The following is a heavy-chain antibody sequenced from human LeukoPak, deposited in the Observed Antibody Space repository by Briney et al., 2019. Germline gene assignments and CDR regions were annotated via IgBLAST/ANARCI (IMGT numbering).Heavy chain of an antibody. Sequence: GGSLRLSCAASGFTFSSYGMHWVRQAPGKGLEWVAVIWYDGSNKYYADSVKGRFTISRDNSKNTLYLQMNSLRAEDTAVYYCARDYYDSSGYVDYWGQGTLVAVSS. CDR2: IWYDGSNK. CDR1: GFTFSSYG. J-gene: IGHJ4*02. CDR3: ARDYYDSSGYVDY. D-gene: IGHD3-22*01. V-gene: IGHV3-33*01.